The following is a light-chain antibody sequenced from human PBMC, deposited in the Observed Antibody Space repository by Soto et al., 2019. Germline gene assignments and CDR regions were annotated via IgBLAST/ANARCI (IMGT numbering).Light chain of an antibody. J-gene: IGKJ1*01. Sequence: DIQMTQSPSTLSAFVGDRVTITCRASQSISLWLAWYQQKPGKAPRLLIYDASALPRGVPSRFSGSGSGTKFTLTIASLQPDDFATYYCQQYETFSGTFGPGTKVDIK. CDR1: QSISLW. CDR3: QQYETFSGT. CDR2: DAS. V-gene: IGKV1-5*01.